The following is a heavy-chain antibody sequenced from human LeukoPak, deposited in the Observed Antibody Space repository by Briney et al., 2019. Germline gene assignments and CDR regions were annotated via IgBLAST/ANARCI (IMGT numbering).Heavy chain of an antibody. D-gene: IGHD4-17*01. CDR3: AKPGDYGDQIGGRYAAFDI. Sequence: GGSLRLSCAASGFTFSSYAMSWVRQAPGKGLEWVSAISGSGGSTYYADSVKGRFTISRDNSKNTLYLQMNSLRAEDTAVYYCAKPGDYGDQIGGRYAAFDIWGQGTMVTVSS. CDR1: GFTFSSYA. V-gene: IGHV3-23*01. CDR2: ISGSGGST. J-gene: IGHJ3*02.